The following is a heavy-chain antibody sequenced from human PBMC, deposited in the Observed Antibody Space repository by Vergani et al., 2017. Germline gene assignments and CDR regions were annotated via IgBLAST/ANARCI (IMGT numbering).Heavy chain of an antibody. CDR2: IWYDGSNK. Sequence: QVQLVESGGGVVQPGRSLRLSCAASGFTFSSYVMHWVRQAPGKGLEWVAVIWYDGSNKYYADSVKGRFTITRDNSKNRLYLQMNSLRAEYTAVYYCASARSYDILTGYHPIDYWGQGTLVTVSS. V-gene: IGHV3-33*08. CDR3: ASARSYDILTGYHPIDY. D-gene: IGHD3-9*01. CDR1: GFTFSSYV. J-gene: IGHJ4*02.